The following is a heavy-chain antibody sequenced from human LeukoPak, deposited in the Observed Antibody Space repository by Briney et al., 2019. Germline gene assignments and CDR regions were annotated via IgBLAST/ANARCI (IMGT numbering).Heavy chain of an antibody. CDR1: SYSISSGYY. D-gene: IGHD1-26*01. J-gene: IGHJ4*02. V-gene: IGHV4-38-2*01. Sequence: SETLSLTCAVSSYSISSGYYLGWLRQPPGKGLEWIVSIYHSGVTYYNPSLKSRVTVSVDTSKHQFSLQLSSETAADAAVYYCARVSVGVTKSFDHWGQGTLVSVS. CDR3: ARVSVGVTKSFDH. CDR2: IYHSGVT.